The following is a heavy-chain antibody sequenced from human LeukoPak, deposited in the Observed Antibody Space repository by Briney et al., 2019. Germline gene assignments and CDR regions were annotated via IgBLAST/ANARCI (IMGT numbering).Heavy chain of an antibody. CDR1: GFTVSSNY. Sequence: PGGSLRLSCAASGFTVSSNYMSWVRQPPGKGLEWIGSIYYSGSTYYNASLKSRGTISVDTSKNQFSLKLNSVTAADTAVYFCARQVVAVAGTGYFDYWGQGTLVTVSS. CDR3: ARQVVAVAGTGYFDY. CDR2: IYYSGST. V-gene: IGHV4-39*01. J-gene: IGHJ4*02. D-gene: IGHD6-19*01.